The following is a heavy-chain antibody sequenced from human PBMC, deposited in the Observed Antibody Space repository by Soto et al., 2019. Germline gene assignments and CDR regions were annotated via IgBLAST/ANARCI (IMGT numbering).Heavy chain of an antibody. CDR2: ISYDGSNK. J-gene: IGHJ3*02. Sequence: QVQLVESGGGVVQPGRSLRLSCAASGFTFSSYAMHWVRQAPGKGLEWVAVISYDGSNKYYADSVKGRFTISRDNSKNTLYLKMNSLRAGDRAVYYCAREGRFTIDVFDIGGKGTMVPVSS. CDR3: AREGRFTIDVFDI. CDR1: GFTFSSYA. V-gene: IGHV3-30-3*01. D-gene: IGHD3-10*01.